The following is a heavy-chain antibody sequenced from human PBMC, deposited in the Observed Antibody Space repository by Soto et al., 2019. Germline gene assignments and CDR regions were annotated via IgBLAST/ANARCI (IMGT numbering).Heavy chain of an antibody. CDR1: GGSISSGGYY. J-gene: IGHJ6*03. CDR3: ARVQAYIINSGYSYGPSSSYYYYMDV. D-gene: IGHD5-18*01. CDR2: IYYSGST. V-gene: IGHV4-31*03. Sequence: PSETLSLTCTVSGGSISSGGYYWSWIRQHPGKGLEWIGYIYYSGSTYYNPSLKSRVTISVDTSKNQFSLKLSSVTAADTAVYYCARVQAYIINSGYSYGPSSSYYYYMDVRGKGTTVTVSS.